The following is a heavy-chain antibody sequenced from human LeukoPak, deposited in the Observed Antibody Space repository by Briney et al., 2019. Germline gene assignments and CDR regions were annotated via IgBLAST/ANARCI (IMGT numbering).Heavy chain of an antibody. V-gene: IGHV3-30*04. CDR1: GFTFSSYA. Sequence: PGRSLRLSCAASGFTFSSYAMHWVRQAPGKGLEWVAVIAYDGSNIYYTDAVKGRFTISRDNSKNTLYLQMNNLRAEDTAVYYCSRDRYRDGGSGVCHTRDYFDHWGQGTLVTVPS. CDR2: IAYDGSNI. CDR3: SRDRYRDGGSGVCHTRDYFDH. J-gene: IGHJ4*02. D-gene: IGHD2-8*02.